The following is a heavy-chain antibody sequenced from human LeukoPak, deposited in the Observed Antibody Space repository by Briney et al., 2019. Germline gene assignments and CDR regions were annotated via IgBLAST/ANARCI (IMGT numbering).Heavy chain of an antibody. J-gene: IGHJ4*02. Sequence: ASVKVSCKASGYTFTGYYMHWVRQAPGQGLEWMGWINPNSGGTKYAQKVQGRVTMTRDTSISTAYMELSRLRSDDTAVYYCARGNYYGSGSYYNFDYWGQGTLVTVSS. CDR1: GYTFTGYY. D-gene: IGHD3-10*01. CDR2: INPNSGGT. V-gene: IGHV1-2*02. CDR3: ARGNYYGSGSYYNFDY.